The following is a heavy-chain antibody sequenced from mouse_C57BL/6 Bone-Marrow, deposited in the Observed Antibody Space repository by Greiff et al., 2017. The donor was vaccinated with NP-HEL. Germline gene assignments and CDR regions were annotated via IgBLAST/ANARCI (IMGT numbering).Heavy chain of an antibody. J-gene: IGHJ1*03. V-gene: IGHV1-19*01. Sequence: EVQLQQSGPVLVKPGASVKMSCKASGYTFTDYYMNWVKQSHGKSLEWIGVINPYNGGTSYNQKFKGKVILTVDKSSSTAYMELNSLTSEDSAVYYCARDGSSPWYFDVWGTGTTVTVSS. CDR2: INPYNGGT. CDR3: ARDGSSPWYFDV. CDR1: GYTFTDYY. D-gene: IGHD1-1*01.